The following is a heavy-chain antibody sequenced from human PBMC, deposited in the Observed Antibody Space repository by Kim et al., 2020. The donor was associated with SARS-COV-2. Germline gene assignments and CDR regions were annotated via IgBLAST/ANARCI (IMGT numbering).Heavy chain of an antibody. CDR3: ARGREGVVPSPILGIGPHYDYYAMDV. Sequence: SETLSLTCAVYGGSFSGYHWSWIRQSPGKGLEWIGEINHSGSSNYNPSLRSRVTMSVDTSKSQFSLRLRFVTAADTAIYFCARGREGVVPSPILGIGPHYDYYAMDVWGQGTTVTISS. CDR2: INHSGSS. V-gene: IGHV4-34*01. D-gene: IGHD2-2*02. J-gene: IGHJ6*02. CDR1: GGSFSGYH.